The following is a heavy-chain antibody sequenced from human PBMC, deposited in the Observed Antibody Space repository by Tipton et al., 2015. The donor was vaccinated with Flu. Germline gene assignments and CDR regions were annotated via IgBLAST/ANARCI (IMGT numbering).Heavy chain of an antibody. V-gene: IGHV1-2*02. CDR3: ARSEWIQIWLEAFDI. J-gene: IGHJ3*02. CDR2: INPNSGGT. D-gene: IGHD5-18*01. Sequence: QVQLVQSGPEVKKPGASVKVSCKASGYTFTGYYMHWVRQAPGQGLEWMGWINPNSGGTDYAQKFQGRVTMTRDTSISTAYMELSRLRSDDTAVYYCARSEWIQIWLEAFDIWGQGTMVTVSS. CDR1: GYTFTGYY.